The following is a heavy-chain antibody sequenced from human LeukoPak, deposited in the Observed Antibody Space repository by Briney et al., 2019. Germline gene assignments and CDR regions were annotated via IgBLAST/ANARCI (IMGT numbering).Heavy chain of an antibody. V-gene: IGHV1-69*04. D-gene: IGHD2-2*02. CDR2: IIPILGIA. CDR3: ARGYCSSTSCYISEGMDV. CDR1: GGIFSSYA. Sequence: SVKVSCKASGGIFSSYAISWVRQAPGQGLEWMGRIIPILGIANYAQKFQGRVTITTDESTSTAYMELSSLRSEDTAVYYCARGYCSSTSCYISEGMDVWGKGTTVTVSS. J-gene: IGHJ6*04.